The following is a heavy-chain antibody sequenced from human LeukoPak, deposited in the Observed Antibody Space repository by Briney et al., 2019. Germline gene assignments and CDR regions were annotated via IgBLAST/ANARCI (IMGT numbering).Heavy chain of an antibody. Sequence: PGGSLRLSCAASGFTFSAYPMHWVRQAPGKGLEYVSAITTSGDGTYYANSVKGRFTISRDNSKSTLYLQMGSLRHDDMGVYYCARGGGSYDFWGQGTLVTVSS. J-gene: IGHJ4*02. CDR2: ITTSGDGT. D-gene: IGHD1-26*01. V-gene: IGHV3-64*01. CDR1: GFTFSAYP. CDR3: ARGGGSYDF.